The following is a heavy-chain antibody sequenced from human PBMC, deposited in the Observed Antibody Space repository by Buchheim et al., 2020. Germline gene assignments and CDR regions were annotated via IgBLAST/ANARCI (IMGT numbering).Heavy chain of an antibody. D-gene: IGHD3-3*01. J-gene: IGHJ6*02. CDR3: ARVPPYYDFWTGYLSVGMDV. V-gene: IGHV4-59*01. CDR1: GGSISSYY. Sequence: QVQLQESGPGLVKPSETLSLTCTVSGGSISSYYWSWIRQPPGKGLEWIGYIYYSGGTNYNPSLKSRVTISIATSKNQLCLKLSSVTAADAAVYYCARVPPYYDFWTGYLSVGMDVWGQGTT. CDR2: IYYSGGT.